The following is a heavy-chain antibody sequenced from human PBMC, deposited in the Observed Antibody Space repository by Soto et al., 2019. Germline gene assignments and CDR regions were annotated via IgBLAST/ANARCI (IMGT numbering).Heavy chain of an antibody. V-gene: IGHV3-23*01. CDR1: GFTFTGNA. J-gene: IGHJ4*02. CDR2: IDGSGGRT. D-gene: IGHD3-10*01. Sequence: PGGSLRLSCAASGFTFTGNAMSWVRQAPGKGLQWVSAIDGSGGRTYYVDSVKGRFTISRDNSKNTLYLQMNSLRAEDTAVYFCAKSIRGIIIDFDYWGQGTLVTVSS. CDR3: AKSIRGIIIDFDY.